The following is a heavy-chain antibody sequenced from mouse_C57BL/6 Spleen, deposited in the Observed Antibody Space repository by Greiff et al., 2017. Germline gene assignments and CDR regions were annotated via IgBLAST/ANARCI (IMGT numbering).Heavy chain of an antibody. CDR3: ARLMHFDV. Sequence: DVMLVESGGGLVKPGGSLKLSCAASGFTFSSYTMSWVRQTPEKRLEWVATISGGGGNTYYPDSVKGRFTISRDNAKNTLYLQMSRLGSEDSALYYCARLMHFDVWGTGTTVTVSS. J-gene: IGHJ1*03. CDR2: ISGGGGNT. CDR1: GFTFSSYT. V-gene: IGHV5-9*01. D-gene: IGHD2-3*01.